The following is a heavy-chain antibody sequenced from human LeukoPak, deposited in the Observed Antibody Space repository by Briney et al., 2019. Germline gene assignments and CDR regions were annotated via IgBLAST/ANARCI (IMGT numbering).Heavy chain of an antibody. J-gene: IGHJ6*02. V-gene: IGHV3-30-3*01. CDR1: GFTFSSYA. Sequence: GGSLRLSCAATGFTFSSYAMHWVRQAPGKGLEWVAVISYDGSNKYYADSVKGRFTISRDNSKNTLYLQMNSLRAEDTAVYYCARDSGPGIAAAGTFDYYYGMDVWGQGTTVTVSS. D-gene: IGHD6-13*01. CDR3: ARDSGPGIAAAGTFDYYYGMDV. CDR2: ISYDGSNK.